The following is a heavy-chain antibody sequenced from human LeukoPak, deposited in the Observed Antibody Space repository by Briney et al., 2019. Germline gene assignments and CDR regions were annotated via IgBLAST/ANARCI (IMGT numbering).Heavy chain of an antibody. Sequence: SETLSLTCTVSGGSISSGSYYWSWLRQPAGKGLEWIGRIYTSGSTNYNPSLKSRVTISVDTSKNQFSLKLSSVTAADTAVYYCARGLAAAAHDYWGQGTLVTVSS. CDR3: ARGLAAAAHDY. V-gene: IGHV4-61*02. CDR2: IYTSGST. J-gene: IGHJ4*02. D-gene: IGHD6-13*01. CDR1: GGSISSGSYY.